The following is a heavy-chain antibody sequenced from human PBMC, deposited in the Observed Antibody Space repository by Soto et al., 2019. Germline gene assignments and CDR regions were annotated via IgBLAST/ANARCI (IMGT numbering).Heavy chain of an antibody. CDR1: GGTFSSYA. J-gene: IGHJ6*02. V-gene: IGHV1-69*01. CDR3: ARVPMVRGVMIYYGMDV. D-gene: IGHD3-10*01. CDR2: IIPIFGTA. Sequence: QVQLVQSGAEVKKPGSSVKVSCKASGGTFSSYAISWVRQAPGQGLEWMGGIIPIFGTANYAQKLQGRVTITADESTSTAYMELSSLRSEDTAVNYCARVPMVRGVMIYYGMDVWGQGTTVTVSS.